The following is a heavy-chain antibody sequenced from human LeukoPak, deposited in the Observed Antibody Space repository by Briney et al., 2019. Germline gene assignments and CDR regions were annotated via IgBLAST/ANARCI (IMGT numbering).Heavy chain of an antibody. D-gene: IGHD2-15*01. CDR2: INWNGGSI. J-gene: IGHJ4*02. V-gene: IGHV3-20*04. Sequence: GGSLRLSCAASGFTFDDYGMSWVRQVPGKGLEWVSGINWNGGSIGYADSVKGRFTISRDNAKNSLYLQINSLRAEDTAFYYCARGYCSGGSCWYFDYWGQGTLVTVSS. CDR3: ARGYCSGGSCWYFDY. CDR1: GFTFDDYG.